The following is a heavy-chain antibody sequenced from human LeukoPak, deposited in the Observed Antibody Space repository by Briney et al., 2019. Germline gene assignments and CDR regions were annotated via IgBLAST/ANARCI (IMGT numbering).Heavy chain of an antibody. D-gene: IGHD2-15*01. J-gene: IGHJ4*02. V-gene: IGHV4-59*01. CDR1: GGSISSYY. CDR3: ASEYCSGGSCYLY. CDR2: IYYSGST. Sequence: SETLSLTCTAPGGSISSYYWSWIRQPPGMGLEWIGYIYYSGSTNYNPSLKSRVTISVDTSKNQFSLKLSSVTAADTAVYYCASEYCSGGSCYLYWGQGTLVTVSS.